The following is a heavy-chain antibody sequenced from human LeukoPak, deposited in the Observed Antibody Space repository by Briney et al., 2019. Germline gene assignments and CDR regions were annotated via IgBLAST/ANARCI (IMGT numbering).Heavy chain of an antibody. V-gene: IGHV4-34*01. CDR3: ARDVHTMVRGVMAYGMDV. CDR1: GGSFSGYY. Sequence: PSETLSLTCAVYGGSFSGYYGSWIRQPPGKGLEWIGEFNHSGSTNYNPSLKSRVTISVDTSKNQFSLKLSSVTAADTAVYYCARDVHTMVRGVMAYGMDVWGQGTTVTVSS. CDR2: FNHSGST. D-gene: IGHD3-10*01. J-gene: IGHJ6*02.